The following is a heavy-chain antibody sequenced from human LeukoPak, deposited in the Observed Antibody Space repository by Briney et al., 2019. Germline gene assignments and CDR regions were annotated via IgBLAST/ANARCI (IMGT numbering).Heavy chain of an antibody. CDR2: ISGSDGST. V-gene: IGHV3-23*01. CDR1: GFTFNSYA. Sequence: PGGSLTLSCAASGFTFNSYAIYWVRQAPGKGLEWVSGISGSDGSTYHADSVKGRFSISRDNSRNTVFLQMHSLRAEDTALYYCAKTTAGYSSGRYPGWPIDYWGQGTLVTVSS. D-gene: IGHD6-19*01. J-gene: IGHJ4*02. CDR3: AKTTAGYSSGRYPGWPIDY.